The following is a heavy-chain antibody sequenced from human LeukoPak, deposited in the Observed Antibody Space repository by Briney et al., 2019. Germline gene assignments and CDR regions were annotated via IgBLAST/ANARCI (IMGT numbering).Heavy chain of an antibody. V-gene: IGHV3-7*03. Sequence: PGGSLRLSCAASGFTFSSYWMSWVRQAPGKGLEWVANIKQDGSEKYYVDSVKGRFTISRDNAKNSLYLQMNSLRAEDTAVYYCAKGYCSTTSCYYYYYYMDVWGKGTTVTVSS. J-gene: IGHJ6*03. CDR3: AKGYCSTTSCYYYYYYMDV. CDR1: GFTFSSYW. D-gene: IGHD2-2*01. CDR2: IKQDGSEK.